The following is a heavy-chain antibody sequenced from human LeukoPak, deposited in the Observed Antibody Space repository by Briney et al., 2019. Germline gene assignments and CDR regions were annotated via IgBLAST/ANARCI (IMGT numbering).Heavy chain of an antibody. CDR3: AKSGSTRPYYYYGMDV. CDR2: ISWNSGSI. CDR1: GFTFDDYA. V-gene: IGHV3-9*01. J-gene: IGHJ6*02. Sequence: GGSLRLSCAASGFTFDDYAMHWVRQAPGKGLEWVSGISWNSGSIGYADSVKGRFTISRDNAKSSLYLQMNSLRAEDTALYYCAKSGSTRPYYYYGMDVWGQGTTVTVSS. D-gene: IGHD2-2*01.